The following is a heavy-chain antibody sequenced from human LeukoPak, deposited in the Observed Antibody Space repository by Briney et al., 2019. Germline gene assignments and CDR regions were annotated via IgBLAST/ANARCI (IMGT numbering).Heavy chain of an antibody. D-gene: IGHD3-22*01. CDR2: INHSGST. Sequence: SETLSLTCAVYGGSFSGYYWSWIRQPPGKGLEWIGEINHSGSTNYNPSLKSRVTISVDTSKNQFSLKLSSVTAADTAVYYCARGSHTYYYDSSGPWTWDYWGQGTLVTVSS. CDR1: GGSFSGYY. CDR3: ARGSHTYYYDSSGPWTWDY. J-gene: IGHJ4*02. V-gene: IGHV4-34*01.